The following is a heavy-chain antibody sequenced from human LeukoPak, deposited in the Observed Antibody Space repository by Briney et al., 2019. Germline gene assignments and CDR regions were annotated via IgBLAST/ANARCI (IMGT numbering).Heavy chain of an antibody. V-gene: IGHV3-23*01. D-gene: IGHD6-13*01. J-gene: IGHJ4*02. CDR1: GFTFSSYV. Sequence: GGSLRLSCAASGFTFSSYVMSWVRQAPGKGLEWVSAISGGGGSTYYADSVKGRFTISRDNSKNTLYLQMNSLRVEDTAVYYCAKDLAGYGSNPFDYWGQGTLVTVSS. CDR3: AKDLAGYGSNPFDY. CDR2: ISGGGGST.